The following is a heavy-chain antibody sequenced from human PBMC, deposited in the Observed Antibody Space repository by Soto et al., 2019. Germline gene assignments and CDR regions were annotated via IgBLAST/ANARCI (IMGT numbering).Heavy chain of an antibody. J-gene: IGHJ4*02. CDR2: ISGSGGST. V-gene: IGHV3-23*01. CDR3: AKEGEYSSGWDNFDY. CDR1: GFTFSSYA. Sequence: GSLRLSCAASGFTFSSYAMNWVRQAPGKGLEWVSAISGSGGSTYYADSVKGRFTISRDNSKNTLHLQMNSLRAEDTAVYYCAKEGEYSSGWDNFDYWGQGTLVTVSS. D-gene: IGHD6-19*01.